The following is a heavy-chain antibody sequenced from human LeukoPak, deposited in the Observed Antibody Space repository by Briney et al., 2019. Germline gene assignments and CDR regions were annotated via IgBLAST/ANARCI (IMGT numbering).Heavy chain of an antibody. CDR3: AKDKIRSFPTRTREYSGYDGSVAFDI. CDR2: ISGSGGST. V-gene: IGHV3-23*01. Sequence: PGGSLRLSCAVSGFTFSSYAMSWVRQAPGKGLEWVSAISGSGGSTYYAAPVKGRFTISRDNSKNTLYLQMNSLRAEDTAVYYCAKDKIRSFPTRTREYSGYDGSVAFDIWGQGTMVTVSS. D-gene: IGHD5-12*01. CDR1: GFTFSSYA. J-gene: IGHJ3*02.